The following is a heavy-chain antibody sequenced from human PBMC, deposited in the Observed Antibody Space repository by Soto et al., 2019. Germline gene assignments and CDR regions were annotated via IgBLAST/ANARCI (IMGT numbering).Heavy chain of an antibody. CDR3: AVSAAPGGAFNY. Sequence: QVQLVESGGGVVQPGRSLRLSCAASGFTFSSYAIHWVRQAPGKGLEWVAVISYDESNKYYADSVKGRFTISRDNSKNTLYLQINSLRSEDTAVYYCAVSAAPGGAFNYWGQGTLVTVSS. V-gene: IGHV3-30-3*01. CDR2: ISYDESNK. J-gene: IGHJ4*02. CDR1: GFTFSSYA. D-gene: IGHD6-13*01.